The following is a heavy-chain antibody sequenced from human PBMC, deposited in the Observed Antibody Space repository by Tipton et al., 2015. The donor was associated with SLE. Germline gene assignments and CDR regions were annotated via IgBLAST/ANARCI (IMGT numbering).Heavy chain of an antibody. Sequence: TLSLTCTVSDGSIRSTNYYWGWIRQPPGKGLEWIGSIFYTGSTYYNPSLKSRVSFSIDTSKHQFSLKLNSVTAADTAVYYCVRDSGDPYKWLDTWGQGILVTVSS. CDR2: IFYTGST. CDR3: VRDSGDPYKWLDT. CDR1: DGSIRSTNYY. D-gene: IGHD4-17*01. J-gene: IGHJ5*02. V-gene: IGHV4-39*07.